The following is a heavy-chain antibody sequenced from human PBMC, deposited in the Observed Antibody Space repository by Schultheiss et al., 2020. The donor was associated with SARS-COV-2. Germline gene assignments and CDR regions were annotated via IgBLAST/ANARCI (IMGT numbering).Heavy chain of an antibody. D-gene: IGHD4-17*01. CDR1: GFTFSSYG. CDR3: AKDRGHTTVKYYYYGMDV. V-gene: IGHV3-30*18. Sequence: GSLRLSFAASGFTFSSYGMHWVRQAPGKGLEWVAVISYDGSNKYYADSVKGRFTISRDNSKNTLYLQMNSLRAEDTAVYYCAKDRGHTTVKYYYYGMDVWGQGTTVTVSS. CDR2: ISYDGSNK. J-gene: IGHJ6*02.